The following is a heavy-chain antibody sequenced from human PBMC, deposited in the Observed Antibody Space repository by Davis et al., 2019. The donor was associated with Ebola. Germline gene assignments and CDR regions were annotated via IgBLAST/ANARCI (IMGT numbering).Heavy chain of an antibody. CDR3: ARSPKDYDFWSGYSPGDFDY. CDR2: ISAYNGNT. Sequence: ASVKVSCKASGYTFTSYGISWVRQAPGQGLEWMGWISAYNGNTNYAQKLQGRVTMTTDTSTSTAYMELRSLRSDDTAVYYCARSPKDYDFWSGYSPGDFDYWGQGTLVTVSS. D-gene: IGHD3-3*01. J-gene: IGHJ4*02. CDR1: GYTFTSYG. V-gene: IGHV1-18*01.